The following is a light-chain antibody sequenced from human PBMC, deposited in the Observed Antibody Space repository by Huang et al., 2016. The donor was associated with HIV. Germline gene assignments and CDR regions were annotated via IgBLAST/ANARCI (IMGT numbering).Light chain of an antibody. V-gene: IGKV1-39*01. CDR1: QSISKY. Sequence: DIQMTQSPSSLSASVGDRVTITCRASQSISKYLNWYQQKPGKAPKRLIYGASSLQSGGPSRFSGSGSGTDFTLTISSLQPEDFATYYCQQTYSTPPWTFGQGTKVEIK. J-gene: IGKJ1*01. CDR2: GAS. CDR3: QQTYSTPPWT.